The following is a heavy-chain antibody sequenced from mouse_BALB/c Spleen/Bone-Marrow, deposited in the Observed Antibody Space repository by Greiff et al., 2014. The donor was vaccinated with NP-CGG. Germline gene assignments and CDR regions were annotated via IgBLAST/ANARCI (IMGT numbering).Heavy chain of an antibody. D-gene: IGHD1-3*01. V-gene: IGHV1S56*01. J-gene: IGHJ4*01. CDR3: ARHKWAMDY. CDR2: IYPGNVNT. Sequence: QVQLKESGPEVVKPGASVRISCKASGYTFTSYYIHWVKQRPGQGLEWIGWIYPGNVNTKYNEKFKVKATLTADKSSSTAYMQLSSLTSEDSAVYFYARHKWAMDYWGQGTSVTVSS. CDR1: GYTFTSYY.